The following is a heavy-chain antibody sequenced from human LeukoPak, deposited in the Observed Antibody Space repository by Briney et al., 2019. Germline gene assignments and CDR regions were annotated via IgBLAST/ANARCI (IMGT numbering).Heavy chain of an antibody. CDR1: GGSISSYY. Sequence: SETLSLTCTVSGGSISSYYWSWIRQPAGKGLEWIGRIYTSGSTNYNPSLKSRVTMSVDTSKNQFSLKLSSVTAADTAVYYCARGRSSSWYLYYYYMDVWGKGTTVTASS. CDR3: ARGRSSSWYLYYYYMDV. CDR2: IYTSGST. D-gene: IGHD6-13*01. V-gene: IGHV4-4*07. J-gene: IGHJ6*03.